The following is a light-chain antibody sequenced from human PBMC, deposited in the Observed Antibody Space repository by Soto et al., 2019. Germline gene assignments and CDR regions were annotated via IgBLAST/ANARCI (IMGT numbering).Light chain of an antibody. CDR1: QSVFSSSRDSDH. CDR3: HQYFRSPLT. J-gene: IGKJ4*02. CDR2: WAT. Sequence: DIVLTRSPDSLAVSLGERATINCKSNQSVFSSSRDSDHLSWYQQKPGQPPKSLIYWATTRECGVPDRFSGSGSGTDFTLTVSGLQAEDVAIYYCHQYFRSPLTFGGGTKVDIK. V-gene: IGKV4-1*01.